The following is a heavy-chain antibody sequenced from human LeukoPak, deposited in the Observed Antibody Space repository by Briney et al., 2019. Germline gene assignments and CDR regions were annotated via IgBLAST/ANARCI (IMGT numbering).Heavy chain of an antibody. V-gene: IGHV3-66*02. CDR1: GFTVSSNY. D-gene: IGHD2-2*01. CDR2: IYSGGST. CDR3: ARDRCSRSSCHNWFDP. J-gene: IGHJ5*02. Sequence: GGYLRLSCAASGFTVSSNYMSWVRQAPGKGLEWVSFIYSGGSTYYADSVKGRFTISRDNSKNTLYLQMNSLRAEDTAVYYCARDRCSRSSCHNWFDPWGQGTLVTVSS.